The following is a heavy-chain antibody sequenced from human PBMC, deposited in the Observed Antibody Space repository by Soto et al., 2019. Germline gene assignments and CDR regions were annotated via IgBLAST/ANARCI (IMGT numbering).Heavy chain of an antibody. CDR3: AAAYWGDYVWGSSPFDY. D-gene: IGHD3-16*01. J-gene: IGHJ4*02. V-gene: IGHV3-21*01. CDR1: GFTFSSYS. CDR2: ISSSSSYI. Sequence: PGGSLRLSCAASGFTFSSYSMNWVRQAPGKGLEWVSSISSSSSYIYYADSVKGRFTISRDNAKNSLYLQMNSLRAEDTAVYYCAAAYWGDYVWGSSPFDYWGQGTLVTAPQ.